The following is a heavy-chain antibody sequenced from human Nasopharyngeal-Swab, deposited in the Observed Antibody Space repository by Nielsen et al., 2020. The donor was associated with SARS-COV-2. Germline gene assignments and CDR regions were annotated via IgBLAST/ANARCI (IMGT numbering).Heavy chain of an antibody. CDR3: ARDAGYNWTRHGMDV. D-gene: IGHD1-1*01. CDR2: INPSGGST. Sequence: ASVKVSCKASGYTFTSYYMHWVRQAPGQGLEWMGIINPSGGSTSYAQKFQGRVTMTRDTSTSTVYMELSSLRSEDTAVYYCARDAGYNWTRHGMDVWGQGTTVTVSS. V-gene: IGHV1-46*01. J-gene: IGHJ6*02. CDR1: GYTFTSYY.